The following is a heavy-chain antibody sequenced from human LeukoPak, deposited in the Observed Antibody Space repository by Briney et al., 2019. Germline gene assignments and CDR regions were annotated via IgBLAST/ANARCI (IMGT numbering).Heavy chain of an antibody. CDR1: GFTFSNAW. Sequence: GGSLRLSCAATGFTFSNAWMSWVRQAPGKGLEWVGRIKSKTDGGTTDYAAPVKGRFTISRDDSKNTLYLQMNSLRAEDTAVYYCARDSGMVRGVIGDYWGQGTLVTVSS. CDR2: IKSKTDGGTT. CDR3: ARDSGMVRGVIGDY. V-gene: IGHV3-15*01. D-gene: IGHD3-10*01. J-gene: IGHJ4*02.